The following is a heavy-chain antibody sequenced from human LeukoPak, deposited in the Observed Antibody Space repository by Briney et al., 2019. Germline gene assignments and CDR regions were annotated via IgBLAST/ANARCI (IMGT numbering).Heavy chain of an antibody. J-gene: IGHJ3*02. CDR2: INHSGST. V-gene: IGHV4-34*01. CDR1: GGSFSGYY. D-gene: IGHD3-22*01. CDR3: ARGNYYDYAFDI. Sequence: SETLSLTCAVYGGSFSGYYWGWIRQPPGKGLEWIGEINHSGSTNYNPSLKSRVTISVDTSKNQFSLKLSSVTAADTAVYYCARGNYYDYAFDIWGQGTMVTVSS.